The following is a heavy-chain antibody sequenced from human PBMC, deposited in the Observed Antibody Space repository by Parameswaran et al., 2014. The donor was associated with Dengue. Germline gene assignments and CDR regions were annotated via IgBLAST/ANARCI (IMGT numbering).Heavy chain of an antibody. CDR3: ARVGTWNGPTAPFDY. CDR2: INHSGST. V-gene: IGHV4-34*01. D-gene: IGHD1-1*01. J-gene: IGHJ4*02. Sequence: RWIRQPPGKGLEWIGEINHSGSTNYNPSLKSRVTISVDTSKNQFSLKLSSVTAADTAVYYCARVGTWNGPTAPFDYWGQGTLVTVSS.